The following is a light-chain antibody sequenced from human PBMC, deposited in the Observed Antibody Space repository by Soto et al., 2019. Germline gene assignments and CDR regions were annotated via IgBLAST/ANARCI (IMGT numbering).Light chain of an antibody. Sequence: QSALTQPASVSESPGQSITISCTGTSSDIGGYTLVSWYQQHPGKAPKLLIYEVSSRPSGISNRFSGSKFANTASLTISGLQAEDEADYYCSSYTRSTTWVFGGGTKLTVL. V-gene: IGLV2-14*01. CDR3: SSYTRSTTWV. CDR2: EVS. CDR1: SSDIGGYTL. J-gene: IGLJ2*01.